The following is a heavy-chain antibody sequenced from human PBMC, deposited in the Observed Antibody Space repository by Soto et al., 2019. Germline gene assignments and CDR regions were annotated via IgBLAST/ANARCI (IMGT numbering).Heavy chain of an antibody. CDR3: AKDPRKYSSSSGYFDY. D-gene: IGHD6-6*01. CDR1: GFTFSSYG. CDR2: ISYDGSNK. Sequence: GGSLRLSCAASGFTFSSYGMHWVRQAPGKGLEWVAVISYDGSNKYYADSVKGRFTISRDNSKNTLYLRMNSPRAEDTAVYYCAKDPRKYSSSSGYFDYWGQGTLVTVSS. V-gene: IGHV3-30*18. J-gene: IGHJ4*02.